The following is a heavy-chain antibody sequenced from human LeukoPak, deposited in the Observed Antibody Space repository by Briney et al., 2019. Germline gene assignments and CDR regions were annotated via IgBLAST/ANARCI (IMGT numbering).Heavy chain of an antibody. CDR3: ARGTRLRYFDWLSRPFDY. CDR2: INHSGST. J-gene: IGHJ4*02. Sequence: SETLSLTCAVYGGSFSGYYWSWIRQPPGKGLEWIGEINHSGSTNYNPSLKSRVTISVDTSKNQFSPKLSSVTAADTAVYYCARGTRLRYFDWLSRPFDYWGQGTLVTVSS. D-gene: IGHD3-9*01. V-gene: IGHV4-34*01. CDR1: GGSFSGYY.